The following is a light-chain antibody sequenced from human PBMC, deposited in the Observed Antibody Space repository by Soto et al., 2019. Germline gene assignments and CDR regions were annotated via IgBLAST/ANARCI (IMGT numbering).Light chain of an antibody. V-gene: IGKV3-20*01. CDR3: QQYSSSWT. CDR1: QSVSSAY. J-gene: IGKJ1*01. CDR2: ATS. Sequence: EMVLTQSPGTLSLSPGERATLSCRASQSVSSAYLAWYQQKPGQAPRLLIYATSSRATGIPGRFSGSGSGTDFTLTISRLEPEDFAVYYCQQYSSSWTFGQGTKVDIK.